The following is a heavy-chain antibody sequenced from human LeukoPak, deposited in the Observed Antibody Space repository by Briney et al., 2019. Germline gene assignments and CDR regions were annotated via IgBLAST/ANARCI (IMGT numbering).Heavy chain of an antibody. CDR2: ISSSSSTI. J-gene: IGHJ6*02. CDR1: GFTFSSYS. Sequence: GGSLRLSCAASGFTFSSYSMNWVRQAPGKGLEWVSYISSSSSTIYYADSVKGRFTNSRDNAKNSLYLQMNSLRAEDTAVYYCASMGTRAYYYGMDVWGQGTTVTVSS. D-gene: IGHD2-2*01. V-gene: IGHV3-48*01. CDR3: ASMGTRAYYYGMDV.